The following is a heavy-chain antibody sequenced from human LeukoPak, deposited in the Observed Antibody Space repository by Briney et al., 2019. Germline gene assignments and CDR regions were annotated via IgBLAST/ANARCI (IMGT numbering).Heavy chain of an antibody. CDR1: GGSISSYY. V-gene: IGHV4-59*01. Sequence: SETLSLTCTVSGGSISSYYWSWLRQPPGKGLEWIGYIYYSGSTNYNPSLKSRVTISVDTSKNQFSLKLSSVTAADTAVYYCARGVPFATSIDYWGQGTLVTVSS. J-gene: IGHJ4*02. D-gene: IGHD3-10*01. CDR2: IYYSGST. CDR3: ARGVPFATSIDY.